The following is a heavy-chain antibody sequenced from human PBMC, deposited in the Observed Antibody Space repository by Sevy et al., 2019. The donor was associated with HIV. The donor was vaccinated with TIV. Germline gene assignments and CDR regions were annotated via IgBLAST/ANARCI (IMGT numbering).Heavy chain of an antibody. CDR2: ISAYNGNT. J-gene: IGHJ4*02. CDR1: GYTFTSYG. D-gene: IGHD1-1*01. V-gene: IGHV1-18*01. CDR3: ARGGNRYNWNADYFDY. Sequence: ASVKVSCKASGYTFTSYGISWVRQAPGQGLEWMGWISAYNGNTNYAQKLQGRVTMTTDTSMSTAYMELRSLRSDDTAVYYCARGGNRYNWNADYFDYWGQGTLVTVSS.